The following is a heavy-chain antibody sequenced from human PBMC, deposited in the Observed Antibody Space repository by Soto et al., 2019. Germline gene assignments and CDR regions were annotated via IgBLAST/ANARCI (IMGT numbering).Heavy chain of an antibody. CDR3: ARVPDR. J-gene: IGHJ5*02. CDR2: IYYSAST. Sequence: PSETLSLTCTVSGGSISSYYWSWIRQPPGKGPEWIGYIYYSASTNYSPSLKSRVTISVDRSKNQFSLKLSSVTAADTAVYYCARVPDRWGQGTLVTVSS. CDR1: GGSISSYY. D-gene: IGHD2-2*01. V-gene: IGHV4-59*12.